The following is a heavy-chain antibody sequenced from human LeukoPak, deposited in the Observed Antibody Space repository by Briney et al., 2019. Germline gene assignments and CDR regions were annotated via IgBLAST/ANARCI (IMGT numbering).Heavy chain of an antibody. CDR1: GGSVTDYY. CDR3: ASRKLGNDY. J-gene: IGHJ4*02. Sequence: SETLSLTCTVSGGSVTDYYWSWIRQSPGKGLEWIGYIYYTGTSYHPSLKSRVTISADTAKNQFYLKLISVTAADTAVYYCASRKLGNDYWGQGTLVTVSS. D-gene: IGHD7-27*01. V-gene: IGHV4-59*02. CDR2: IYYTGT.